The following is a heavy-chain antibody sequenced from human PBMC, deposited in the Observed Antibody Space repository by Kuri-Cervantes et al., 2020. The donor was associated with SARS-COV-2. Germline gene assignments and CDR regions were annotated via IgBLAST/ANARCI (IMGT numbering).Heavy chain of an antibody. Sequence: ESLKISCAVYGGSFSGYYWSWIRQPPGKGLEWIGEINHSGSTNYNPSLKSRVTISVDTSKNQFSLKLSSVTAADTAVYYCARGRRAAQDYYYGMDVWGQGTTVTVSS. CDR1: GGSFSGYY. CDR2: INHSGST. V-gene: IGHV4-34*01. J-gene: IGHJ6*02. D-gene: IGHD6-13*01. CDR3: ARGRRAAQDYYYGMDV.